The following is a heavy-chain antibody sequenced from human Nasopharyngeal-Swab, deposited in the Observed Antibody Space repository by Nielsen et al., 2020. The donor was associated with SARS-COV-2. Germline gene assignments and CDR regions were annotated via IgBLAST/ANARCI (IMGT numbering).Heavy chain of an antibody. CDR2: IWYDGSNK. Sequence: GGSLRLSCAASGFTFSSYGMHWVRQAPGKGLEWVAVIWYDGSNKYYADSVKGRFTISRDNSKNTLYLQMNSLRAEDTAVYYCARIDPLGRAFDIWGQGTMVTVSS. CDR3: ARIDPLGRAFDI. CDR1: GFTFSSYG. V-gene: IGHV3-33*01. D-gene: IGHD3-10*01. J-gene: IGHJ3*02.